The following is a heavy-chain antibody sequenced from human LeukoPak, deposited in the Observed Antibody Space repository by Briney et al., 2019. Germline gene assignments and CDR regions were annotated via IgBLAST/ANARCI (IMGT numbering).Heavy chain of an antibody. CDR1: GFIFSSYE. J-gene: IGHJ3*02. CDR2: IGSSAGSI. Sequence: GGSLRLSCAASGFIFSSYEMDWVRQAPGKGLERVSYIGSSAGSIYYADSVKGRFTISRDNAKNTLYLQMNSLRAEDTAVYYCARHSKVAGAFDIWGQGTMVTVPS. CDR3: ARHSKVAGAFDI. V-gene: IGHV3-48*03. D-gene: IGHD6-25*01.